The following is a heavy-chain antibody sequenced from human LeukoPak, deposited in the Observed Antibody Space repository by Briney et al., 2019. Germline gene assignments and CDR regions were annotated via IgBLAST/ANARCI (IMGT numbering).Heavy chain of an antibody. D-gene: IGHD2-21*02. V-gene: IGHV3-53*01. J-gene: IGHJ4*02. CDR3: AKDQDCGGDCYIEAYFDY. CDR2: IYSGGST. Sequence: GGSLRLSCAASGFTFSSYWMSWVRQAPGKGLEWVSVIYSGGSTYYADSVKGRFTISRDNSKNTLYLQMNSLRAEDTAVYYCAKDQDCGGDCYIEAYFDYWGQGTLVTVSS. CDR1: GFTFSSYW.